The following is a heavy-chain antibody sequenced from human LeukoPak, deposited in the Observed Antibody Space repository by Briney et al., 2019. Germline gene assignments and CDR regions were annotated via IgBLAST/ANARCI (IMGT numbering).Heavy chain of an antibody. Sequence: SETLSLTCTVSGGPISSYYWSWIRQPAGKGLEWIGRIYTSGSTNYNPSLKSRVTMSVDTSKNQFSLKLSSVTAADMAVYYCARGLIWFGELRGGWFDPWGQGTLVTVSS. D-gene: IGHD3-10*01. J-gene: IGHJ5*02. V-gene: IGHV4-4*07. CDR3: ARGLIWFGELRGGWFDP. CDR1: GGPISSYY. CDR2: IYTSGST.